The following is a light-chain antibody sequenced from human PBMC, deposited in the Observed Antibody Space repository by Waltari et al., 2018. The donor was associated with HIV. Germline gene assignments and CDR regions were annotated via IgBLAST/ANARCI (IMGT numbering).Light chain of an antibody. CDR2: RNN. V-gene: IGLV1-47*01. CDR1: NSNIGSNL. J-gene: IGLJ2*01. CDR3: AAWDDSLSGLV. Sequence: SVLTQAPSASGTPGQRVTISCSGTNSNIGSNLVYLYQQVPGGAPKLFIYRNNQRPSGVPDRFSGSKSVTSASLAISGLRSEDEADYYCAAWDDSLSGLVFGGRTKLTVL.